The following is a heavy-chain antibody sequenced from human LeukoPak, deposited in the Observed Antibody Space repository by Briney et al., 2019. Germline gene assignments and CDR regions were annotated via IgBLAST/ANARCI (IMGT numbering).Heavy chain of an antibody. CDR3: ASQPEGGGYRYDSHPGYFDF. Sequence: PGGSLRLSCAASGFTFSDYYMSWIRQAPGKGLEWVSYISSSGGTKYYADSVKGRFTISRDNAKNSLSLQMNSLRAEDTAVYYCASQPEGGGYRYDSHPGYFDFWGQGTLVTVSS. D-gene: IGHD5-18*01. CDR1: GFTFSDYY. J-gene: IGHJ4*02. CDR2: ISSSGGTK. V-gene: IGHV3-11*04.